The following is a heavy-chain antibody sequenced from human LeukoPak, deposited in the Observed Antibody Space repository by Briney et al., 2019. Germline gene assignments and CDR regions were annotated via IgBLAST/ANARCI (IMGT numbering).Heavy chain of an antibody. CDR1: GYSFTTYW. Sequence: GESLKISRKGSGYSFTTYWIGWVRQMPGKGLEWMGIIYPGDSDTRYSPSFQGQVTISADKSISTAYLQWSSLKASDTAMYYCARSEMATVLSQDYWGQGTLVTVSS. CDR3: ARSEMATVLSQDY. CDR2: IYPGDSDT. D-gene: IGHD5-24*01. J-gene: IGHJ4*02. V-gene: IGHV5-51*01.